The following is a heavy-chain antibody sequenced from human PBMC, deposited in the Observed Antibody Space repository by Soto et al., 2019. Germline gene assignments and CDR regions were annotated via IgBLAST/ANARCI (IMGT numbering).Heavy chain of an antibody. J-gene: IGHJ3*02. CDR2: ISAYNGNT. D-gene: IGHD3-3*01. V-gene: IGHV1-18*01. CDR3: ARSYYDFWSGYVRGAFDI. CDR1: GHTFTSYG. Sequence: ASVKVSCKASGHTFTSYGISWVRQAPGQGLEWMGWISAYNGNTNYAQKLQGRVTMTTDTSTSTAYMELRSLRSDDTAVYYCARSYYDFWSGYVRGAFDIWGQGTMVTVSS.